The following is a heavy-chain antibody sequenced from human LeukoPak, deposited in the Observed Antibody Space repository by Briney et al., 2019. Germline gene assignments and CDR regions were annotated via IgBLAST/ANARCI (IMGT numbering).Heavy chain of an antibody. D-gene: IGHD1-1*01. Sequence: SETLSLTCTVSGGSISNYYWSWIRQPPGKGLEWIGEIYHSGSTNYNPSLKSRVTISVDKSKNQFSLKLSSVTAADTAVYYCARASHWNQLHYFDYWGQGTLVTVSS. CDR1: GGSISNYY. V-gene: IGHV4-59*12. CDR3: ARASHWNQLHYFDY. CDR2: IYHSGST. J-gene: IGHJ4*02.